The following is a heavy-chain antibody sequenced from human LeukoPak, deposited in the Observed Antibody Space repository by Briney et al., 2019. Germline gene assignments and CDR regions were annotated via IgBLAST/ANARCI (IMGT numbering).Heavy chain of an antibody. J-gene: IGHJ4*02. D-gene: IGHD2-21*02. CDR3: ARDEQGTVVTPGYFDS. Sequence: ASVKVSCKASGYTFTSYGISWVRQAPGQGLEWMGWISAYNGNTNYAQKLQGRVTMTTDTSTSTAYMELRSLRSDDTAVYYCARDEQGTVVTPGYFDSWGQGTLVTVSS. CDR2: ISAYNGNT. V-gene: IGHV1-18*01. CDR1: GYTFTSYG.